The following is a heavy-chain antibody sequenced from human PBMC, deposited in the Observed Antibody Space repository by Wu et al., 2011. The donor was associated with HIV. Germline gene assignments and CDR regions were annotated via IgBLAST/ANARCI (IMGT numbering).Heavy chain of an antibody. V-gene: IGHV1-24*01. D-gene: IGHD2-2*01. CDR2: IDPRDGET. CDR1: GYRLSELS. J-gene: IGHJ4*02. Sequence: QVQLVQSGAEVKKPGASVKVSCKVSGYRLSELSIHWVRQTPRKGLEWMGGIDPRDGETLNTRKFLGRLTMTKDTSTGTAYMDLSTLTSDDTALYYCLAGYAIMGSFWGQGTLVSVSS. CDR3: LAGYAIMGSF.